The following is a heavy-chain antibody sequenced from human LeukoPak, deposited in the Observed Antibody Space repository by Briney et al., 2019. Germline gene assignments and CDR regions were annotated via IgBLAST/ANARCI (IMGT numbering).Heavy chain of an antibody. CDR3: ARDPYDILTGYYGGGAFDI. Sequence: ASVKVSCKASGHTFTSYGISWVRQAPGQGLEWVGWISAYNGNTNYAQKLQGRVTMTTDTSTSTAYMELRSLRSDDTAVYYCARDPYDILTGYYGGGAFDIWGQGTMVTVSS. CDR1: GHTFTSYG. V-gene: IGHV1-18*04. J-gene: IGHJ3*02. D-gene: IGHD3-9*01. CDR2: ISAYNGNT.